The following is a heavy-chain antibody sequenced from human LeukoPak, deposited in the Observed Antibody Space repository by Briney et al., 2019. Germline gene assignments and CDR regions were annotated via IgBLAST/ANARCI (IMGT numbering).Heavy chain of an antibody. V-gene: IGHV3-23*01. J-gene: IGHJ5*02. CDR3: ALHHGSYYLGRWFDP. Sequence: GGSLRLSCAASGFTVSSNYMSWIRQAPGKGLEWVSAISGSGGSPYYADSVKGRFTISRDNSKNTLYLQMNSLRADDTAVYYCALHHGSYYLGRWFDPWGQGTLVTVSS. D-gene: IGHD1-26*01. CDR1: GFTVSSNY. CDR2: ISGSGGSP.